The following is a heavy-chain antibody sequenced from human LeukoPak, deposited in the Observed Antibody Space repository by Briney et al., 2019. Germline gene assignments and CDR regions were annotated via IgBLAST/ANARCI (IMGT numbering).Heavy chain of an antibody. J-gene: IGHJ4*02. CDR3: ARGASGSGWYSN. Sequence: SETLSLTCTVSGGSISSGGYYWSWIRQHPGKGLEWIGYIYYSGSTYYNPSLKSRVTISVDTSKNQFSLKLSSVTAADTAVYYCARGASGSGWYSNWGQGTLVTVSS. V-gene: IGHV4-31*03. CDR2: IYYSGST. CDR1: GGSISSGGYY. D-gene: IGHD6-19*01.